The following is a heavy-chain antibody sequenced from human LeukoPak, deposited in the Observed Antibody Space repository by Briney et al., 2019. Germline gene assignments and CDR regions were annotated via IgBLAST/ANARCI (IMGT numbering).Heavy chain of an antibody. J-gene: IGHJ4*02. Sequence: GGSLRLSCAASGFTFSNAWMSWVRQTPGKGLEWVGRIKSKTDGGTTDYAAPVKGKFTISRDDSKTTLYLQMGSLKTEDTAVYYCTTDTAGFNTFDYWGQGTLVTVSS. D-gene: IGHD5-18*01. CDR1: GFTFSNAW. V-gene: IGHV3-15*01. CDR3: TTDTAGFNTFDY. CDR2: IKSKTDGGTT.